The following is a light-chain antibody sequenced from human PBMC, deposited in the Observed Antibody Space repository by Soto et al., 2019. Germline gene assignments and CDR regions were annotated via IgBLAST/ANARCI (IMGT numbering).Light chain of an antibody. V-gene: IGLV2-14*01. CDR1: SSDVGGYNY. CDR2: EVS. Sequence: QSALTQPASVSGSPGQSITISCTGTSSDVGGYNYVSWYQQHPGKAPKLMIYEVSNRPSGVSNRFSGSKSGNTASPTISGLPAEDEADYYCSSYTSSSTLVFGTGTKLTVL. J-gene: IGLJ1*01. CDR3: SSYTSSSTLV.